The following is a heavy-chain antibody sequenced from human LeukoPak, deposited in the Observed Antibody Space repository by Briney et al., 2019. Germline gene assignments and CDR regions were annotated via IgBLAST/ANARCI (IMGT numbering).Heavy chain of an antibody. CDR2: IYSGGST. J-gene: IGHJ4*02. Sequence: QAGGSLRLSCAASGFTVSSNYMSWVRQAPGKGLEWVSVIYSGGSTYYADSVKGRFTISRDNSKNTLYLQMNSLRAEDTAVYYCARTYSSGWADLYYFDYWGQGTLVTVSS. D-gene: IGHD6-19*01. V-gene: IGHV3-66*01. CDR3: ARTYSSGWADLYYFDY. CDR1: GFTVSSNY.